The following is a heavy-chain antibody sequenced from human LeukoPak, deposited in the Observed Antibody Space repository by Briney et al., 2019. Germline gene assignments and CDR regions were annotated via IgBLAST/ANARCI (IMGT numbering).Heavy chain of an antibody. V-gene: IGHV4-39*01. CDR1: GGSISSRSYY. J-gene: IGHJ4*02. Sequence: SETLSLTCTVSGGSISSRSYYWGWIRQPPGKGLEWIGTMYYSGSTYYNPSLKSRVTISVGTSKNQFSLRLNSVTAADTAVYFCADSGSYYYFDDWGQGTLVTVSS. CDR2: MYYSGST. D-gene: IGHD3-10*01. CDR3: ADSGSYYYFDD.